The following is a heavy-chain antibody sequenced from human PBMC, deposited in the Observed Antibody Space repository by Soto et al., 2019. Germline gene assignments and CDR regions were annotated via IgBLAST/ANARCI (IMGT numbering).Heavy chain of an antibody. CDR1: GGSISSGDYY. J-gene: IGHJ4*02. CDR3: ARRYGGNFDY. V-gene: IGHV4-61*08. Sequence: SETLSLTCTVSGGSISSGDYYWSWIRQPPGKGLEWIGYIYYSGSTNYNPSLKSRVTISIDTSKNQFSLKLSSVTAADTAVYYCARRYGGNFDYWGQGTLVTVSS. CDR2: IYYSGST. D-gene: IGHD1-26*01.